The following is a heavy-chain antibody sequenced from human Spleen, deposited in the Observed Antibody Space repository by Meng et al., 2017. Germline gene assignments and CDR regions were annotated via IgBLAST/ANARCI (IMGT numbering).Heavy chain of an antibody. CDR2: IYYIGRT. D-gene: IGHD1/OR15-1a*01. CDR1: GGSISSGGYY. CDR3: VRSRAWVRTGFDP. Sequence: QVQLQESGPGLVKPSQTLYLTCTVSGGSISSGGYYWGWIRQHPGKGLEWIGYIYYIGRTYYNPSLQSRVTISVDTFQNQFSLKLTSVTAADTAVYYCVRSRAWVRTGFDPWGQGTLVTVSS. J-gene: IGHJ5*02. V-gene: IGHV4-31*03.